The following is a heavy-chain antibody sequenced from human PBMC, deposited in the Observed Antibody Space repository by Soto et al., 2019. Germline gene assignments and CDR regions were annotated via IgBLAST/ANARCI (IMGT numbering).Heavy chain of an antibody. D-gene: IGHD1-20*01. Sequence: PSATLSLTCAVYGGSFSGYYWSWIRQPPGKGLEWIGEINHSGSTNYNPSLKSRVTISVDTSKNQFSLKLSSVTAADTAVYYCARGPIPITGTTGWFDPWGQGTLVTVS. CDR3: ARGPIPITGTTGWFDP. CDR2: INHSGST. CDR1: GGSFSGYY. V-gene: IGHV4-34*01. J-gene: IGHJ5*02.